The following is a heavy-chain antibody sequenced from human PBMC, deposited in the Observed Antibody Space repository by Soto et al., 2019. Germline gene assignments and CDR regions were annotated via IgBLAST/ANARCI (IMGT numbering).Heavy chain of an antibody. Sequence: SVKVSCKASGYTFTGYYMHWVRQAPVQGLEWMGWINPNSGGTNYAQKFQGRVTMTRDTSISTAYMELSRLRSDDTAVYYCARVHIPDYDDYYYYYGMDVWGQGTTVTVSS. J-gene: IGHJ6*02. CDR3: ARVHIPDYDDYYYYYGMDV. CDR2: INPNSGGT. D-gene: IGHD3-16*01. CDR1: GYTFTGYY. V-gene: IGHV1-2*02.